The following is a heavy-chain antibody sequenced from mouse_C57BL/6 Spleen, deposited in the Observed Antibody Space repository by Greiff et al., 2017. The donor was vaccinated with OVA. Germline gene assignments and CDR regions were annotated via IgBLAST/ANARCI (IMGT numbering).Heavy chain of an antibody. D-gene: IGHD1-1*01. Sequence: EVQLQQSGAELVRPGASVKLSCTASGFNIKDDYMHWVKQRPEQGLEWIGWIDPENGDTEYASKFQGKATITADTSSNTAYLQLSSLTSEDTAVYYCTTGFITTVVASMDYWGQGTSVTVSS. J-gene: IGHJ4*01. CDR1: GFNIKDDY. CDR2: IDPENGDT. V-gene: IGHV14-4*01. CDR3: TTGFITTVVASMDY.